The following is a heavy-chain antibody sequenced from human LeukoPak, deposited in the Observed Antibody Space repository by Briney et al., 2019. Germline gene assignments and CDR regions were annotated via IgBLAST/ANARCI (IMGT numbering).Heavy chain of an antibody. CDR2: TYYRSKWYN. D-gene: IGHD3-16*02. Sequence: SRTLSLTCAVSGDSVSSSGVTWNWIRQSPSRGLEWLGRTYYRSKWYNDYAVSVKSRITINPDTSRNQFSLQLNPVTPEDTAVYYCTRQAYRRFDPWGQGTLVTVSS. J-gene: IGHJ5*02. V-gene: IGHV6-1*01. CDR1: GDSVSSSGVT. CDR3: TRQAYRRFDP.